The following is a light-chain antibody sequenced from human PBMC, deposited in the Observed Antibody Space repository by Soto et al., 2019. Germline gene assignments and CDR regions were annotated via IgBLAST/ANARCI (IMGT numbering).Light chain of an antibody. CDR1: QSVSNNY. V-gene: IGKV3-20*01. CDR3: QQYGSSGT. Sequence: EIVFTHSRGTLSLSPGERATLSCRSSQSVSNNYLAWYQQKPGQAPRLLIYGASNRATGIPDRFSGSGSGTDFTLTISRLEPEDFAVYYCQQYGSSGTLGQGTKVDSK. J-gene: IGKJ1*01. CDR2: GAS.